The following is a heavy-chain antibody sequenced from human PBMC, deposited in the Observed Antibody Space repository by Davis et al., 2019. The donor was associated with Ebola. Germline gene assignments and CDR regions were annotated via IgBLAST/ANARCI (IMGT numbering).Heavy chain of an antibody. CDR1: GFTFRNYW. Sequence: GESLKISCAASGFTFRNYWMTWVRQAPGKGLEWVSAISGSGGSTYYADSVKGRFTISRDNSKNTLYLQMNSLRAEDTAVYYCARSTVMGYWGQGTLVTVSS. J-gene: IGHJ4*02. CDR2: ISGSGGST. V-gene: IGHV3-23*01. D-gene: IGHD4-11*01. CDR3: ARSTVMGY.